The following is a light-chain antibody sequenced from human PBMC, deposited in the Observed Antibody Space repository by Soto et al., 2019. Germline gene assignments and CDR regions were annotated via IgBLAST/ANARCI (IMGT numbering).Light chain of an antibody. CDR3: HQYGSSPPYT. CDR1: QSVSNNY. V-gene: IGKV3-20*01. CDR2: GSS. J-gene: IGKJ2*01. Sequence: VLTQSPGTLSLSPGESATLSCRASQSVSNNYFAWYQQKPGQAPRLLIFGSSDRATGIPDRFSGSGSGTDFTLTISRLEPEDFAVYYFHQYGSSPPYTFGQGTKLEIK.